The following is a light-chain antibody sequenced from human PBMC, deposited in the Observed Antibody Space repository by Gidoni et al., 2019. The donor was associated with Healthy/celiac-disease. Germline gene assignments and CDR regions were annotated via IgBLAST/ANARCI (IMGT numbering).Light chain of an antibody. CDR1: QSVSSY. V-gene: IGKV3-11*01. CDR2: DAS. Sequence: EIVLTQSPATLSLSPGERATLSCRASQSVSSYLAWYQQKPGKAPRLLIYDASNRATGIPARLSGRGSGTEFTLTISSLEPEDFAVYYCQQRSNWPPWTFGQGTKVEIK. J-gene: IGKJ1*01. CDR3: QQRSNWPPWT.